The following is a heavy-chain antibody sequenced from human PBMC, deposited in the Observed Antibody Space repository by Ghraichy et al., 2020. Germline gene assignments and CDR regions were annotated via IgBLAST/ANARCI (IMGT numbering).Heavy chain of an antibody. CDR1: GGSFTGYY. V-gene: IGHV4-34*01. CDR3: ARGMYSSGWTFDY. D-gene: IGHD6-19*01. J-gene: IGHJ4*02. Sequence: SETLSLTCAGYGGSFTGYYWSWIRQPPGKGLEWIGEINHSGSNNYNPSLKSRVTISVDTSKNQFSLKLSSVTAADTAVYYCARGMYSSGWTFDYWGQGTLVTVSS. CDR2: INHSGSN.